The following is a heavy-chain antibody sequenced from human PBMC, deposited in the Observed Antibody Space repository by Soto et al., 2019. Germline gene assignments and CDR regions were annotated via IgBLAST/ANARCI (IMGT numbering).Heavy chain of an antibody. CDR3: ARVGYDFWSGYYYGMDV. Sequence: LCGGSISSGDYYWSWIRQPPGKGLEWIGYIYYSGSTYYNPSLKSRVTISVDTSKNQFSLKLSSVTAADTAVYYCARVGYDFWSGYYYGMDVWGQGTTVTVSS. D-gene: IGHD3-3*01. CDR2: IYYSGST. J-gene: IGHJ6*02. CDR1: GGSISSGDYY. V-gene: IGHV4-30-4*01.